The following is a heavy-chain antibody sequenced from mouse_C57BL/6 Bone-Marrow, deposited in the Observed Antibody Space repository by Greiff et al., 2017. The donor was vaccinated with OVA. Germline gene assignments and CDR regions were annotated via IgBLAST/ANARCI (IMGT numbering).Heavy chain of an antibody. CDR3: ARNSGNSYAMDY. CDR1: GFSLTSYA. Sequence: QVQLKESGPGLVAPSQSLSITCTVSGFSLTSYAISWVRQPPGKGLEWLGVIWPGGGTNYNSALKSRLSISKDNSKSQVFLKMNSLQTDDTAGYYCARNSGNSYAMDYWGQGTSVTVSS. CDR2: IWPGGGT. J-gene: IGHJ4*01. V-gene: IGHV2-9-1*01. D-gene: IGHD2-1*01.